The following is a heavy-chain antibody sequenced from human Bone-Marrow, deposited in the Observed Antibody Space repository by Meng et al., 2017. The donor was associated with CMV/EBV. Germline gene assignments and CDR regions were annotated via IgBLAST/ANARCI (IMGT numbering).Heavy chain of an antibody. V-gene: IGHV3-30*02. CDR2: IRYDGSNK. CDR1: GFTFSSYG. J-gene: IGHJ5*02. D-gene: IGHD4-11*01. CDR3: AKVPSTYGIGNWFDP. Sequence: GGSLRLSCAASGFTFSSYGMHWVRQAPGKGLEWVAFIRYDGSNKYYADSVKGRFTISRDNSKNTLYLQMNSLRAEDKAVYYCAKVPSTYGIGNWFDPWGQGTLVTVSS.